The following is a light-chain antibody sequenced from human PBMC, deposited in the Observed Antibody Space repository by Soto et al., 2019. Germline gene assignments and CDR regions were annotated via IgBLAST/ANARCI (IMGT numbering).Light chain of an antibody. CDR3: SSYTSSSTYV. Sequence: QSALTQPPSVSGSPGQSVTISCTGTSSDVGSYNRVSWYQQRPGTAPKLMISEVSNRPSGVPDRFSGSKSGNTASLTISGLQAEDEADYYCSSYTSSSTYVFGTGTKLTVL. J-gene: IGLJ1*01. CDR2: EVS. CDR1: SSDVGSYNR. V-gene: IGLV2-18*02.